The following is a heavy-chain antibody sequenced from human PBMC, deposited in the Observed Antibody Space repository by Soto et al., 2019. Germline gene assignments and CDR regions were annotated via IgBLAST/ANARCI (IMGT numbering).Heavy chain of an antibody. CDR2: IYYSGST. J-gene: IGHJ6*02. Sequence: QVQLQESGPGLVKPSETLSLTCTVSGGSISSYYWSWIRQPPGKGLEWIGYIYYSGSTNYNPSLKSRVAISVDSSKNQFSLKLSSVTAADTAVYYCARERGAERYYFWSGYYPIGGYYGLDVWGQVTTVTVSS. CDR3: ARERGAERYYFWSGYYPIGGYYGLDV. D-gene: IGHD3-3*01. CDR1: GGSISSYY. V-gene: IGHV4-59*01.